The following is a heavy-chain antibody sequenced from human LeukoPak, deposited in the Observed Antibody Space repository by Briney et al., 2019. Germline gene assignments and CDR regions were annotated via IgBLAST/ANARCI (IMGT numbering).Heavy chain of an antibody. D-gene: IGHD2-2*02. V-gene: IGHV5-51*01. CDR1: GYRFTSYW. Sequence: GESLKISCTGSGYRFTSYWIGWVRQMPGKGLEWMGLIYPDDSDTTYSPSFQGQVTISADKSISTAYLQWSSLKASDTAMYYCAIGGDSTTSCYRCFDYWGQGTLVTVSS. CDR3: AIGGDSTTSCYRCFDY. CDR2: IYPDDSDT. J-gene: IGHJ4*02.